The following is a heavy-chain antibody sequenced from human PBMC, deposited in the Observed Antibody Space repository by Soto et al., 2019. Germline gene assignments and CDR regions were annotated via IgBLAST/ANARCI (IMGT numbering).Heavy chain of an antibody. CDR3: AEMVAFNVGNHGTDV. V-gene: IGHV3-23*01. CDR1: GFTSSSNV. J-gene: IGHJ6*02. Sequence: GGSLRLSCAASGFTSSSNVMSWVRQAPGKGLEWVSAISGSGGTAYYTDSVKGRFTISRDKSKNTLYLQMNSLRAEDTAVYYCAEMVAFNVGNHGTDVWGQGTTVTVSS. D-gene: IGHD2-15*01. CDR2: ISGSGGTA.